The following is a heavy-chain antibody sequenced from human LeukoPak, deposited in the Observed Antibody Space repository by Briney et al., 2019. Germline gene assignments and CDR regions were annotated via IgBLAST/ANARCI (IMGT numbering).Heavy chain of an antibody. Sequence: SVKVSCKASGGTFSSYAISWVRQAPGQGLEWMGGIIPIFGTANYAQKFQGRVTITTDESTSTAYMELSSLRSEDTAVYYCARGFGESYYFDYWGQGTLVTVSS. D-gene: IGHD3-10*01. V-gene: IGHV1-69*05. CDR3: ARGFGESYYFDY. CDR1: GGTFSSYA. J-gene: IGHJ4*02. CDR2: IIPIFGTA.